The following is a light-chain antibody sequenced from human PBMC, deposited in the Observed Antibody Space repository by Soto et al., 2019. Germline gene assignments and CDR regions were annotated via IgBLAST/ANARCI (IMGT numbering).Light chain of an antibody. V-gene: IGKV3-20*01. CDR3: QQYASSPPYT. Sequence: EIVLTQSPGTLSLSPGERATLSCRASQSISSSYLAWYQQTPGQAPRLLIYSASSRSTGVPDRFSGSGSGTDFTLTISRLEPEDFAVYYCQQYASSPPYTFGQGTKLEIK. CDR2: SAS. J-gene: IGKJ2*01. CDR1: QSISSSY.